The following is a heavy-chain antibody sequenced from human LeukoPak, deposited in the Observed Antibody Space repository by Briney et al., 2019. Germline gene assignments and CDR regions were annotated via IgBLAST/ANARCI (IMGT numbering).Heavy chain of an antibody. CDR3: AKEAPPVSSIFDS. CDR2: ITRNGGNK. Sequence: GGSLRLSCAASVLTFSIYAMSWVRQAPGKGLECVSAITRNGGNKYYADSVKRRFTISRDNSKNTLYLQMNSLRSEDTAVYYCAKEAPPVSSIFDSRGQGTPVTVSS. CDR1: VLTFSIYA. V-gene: IGHV3-23*01. D-gene: IGHD3-16*01. J-gene: IGHJ4*02.